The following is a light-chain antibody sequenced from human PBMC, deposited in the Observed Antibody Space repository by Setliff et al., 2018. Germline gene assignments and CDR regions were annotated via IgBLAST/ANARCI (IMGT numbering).Light chain of an antibody. V-gene: IGLV2-14*01. CDR3: LSYTSESTHAL. CDR2: EVT. CDR1: NSDVGGYNY. Sequence: QSALTQPAAVSGSPGQSITISCAGSNSDVGGYNYVSWYQQHPGKAPKLMIYEVTKRPSGVSDRFSGSKSGNTASLTISGLQAEDEADYYCLSYTSESTHALFAGGTKVTV. J-gene: IGLJ2*01.